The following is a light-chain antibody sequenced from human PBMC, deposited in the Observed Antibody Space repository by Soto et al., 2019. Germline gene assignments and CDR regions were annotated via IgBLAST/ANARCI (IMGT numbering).Light chain of an antibody. Sequence: QAVVTKPPSASGTPGQRVTISCSGSSSNIGSNYVYWYQQLPGTAPKLLIYRNNQRPSGVPDRFSGSKSGTSASLAISGLRSEDEADYYCAAWDDSLSGGVFGGGTQLTVL. CDR3: AAWDDSLSGGV. J-gene: IGLJ3*02. V-gene: IGLV1-47*01. CDR2: RNN. CDR1: SSNIGSNY.